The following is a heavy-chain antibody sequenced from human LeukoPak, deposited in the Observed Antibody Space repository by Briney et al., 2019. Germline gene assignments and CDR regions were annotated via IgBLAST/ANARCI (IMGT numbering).Heavy chain of an antibody. CDR2: INPNSGGT. D-gene: IGHD3-3*01. J-gene: IGHJ6*03. CDR3: ARADYDFWSGYYRYYYMDV. CDR1: GYTFPGYY. Sequence: GASVKVSCKASGYTFPGYYMHWVRQAPGQGLEWMGWINPNSGGTNYAQKFQGRVTMTRDTSISTAYMELSRLRSDDTAVYYCARADYDFWSGYYRYYYMDVWGKGTTVTVSS. V-gene: IGHV1-2*02.